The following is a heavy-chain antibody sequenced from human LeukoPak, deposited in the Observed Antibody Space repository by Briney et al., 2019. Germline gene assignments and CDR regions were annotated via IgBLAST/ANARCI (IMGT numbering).Heavy chain of an antibody. CDR2: IYYTGST. CDR1: AGSVNSGTYY. J-gene: IGHJ5*02. CDR3: ARLEQTTWFDP. V-gene: IGHV4-31*03. Sequence: PSQTMSLTCTVSAGSVNSGTYYWSWIRQHPGKGLECLGYIYYTGSTYYNPSLKSRVTMSVDTSKNQFSLKLSSVTAADTAVYYCARLEQTTWFDPWGQGTLVTVSS. D-gene: IGHD1/OR15-1a*01.